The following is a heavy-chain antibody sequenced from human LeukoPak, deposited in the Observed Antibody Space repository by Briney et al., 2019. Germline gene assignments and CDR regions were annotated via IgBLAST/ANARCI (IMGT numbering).Heavy chain of an antibody. D-gene: IGHD3-22*01. CDR1: GFTSGFTFSDYG. CDR3: AKEYDASAYDVAFDS. CDR2: IRYDGANK. V-gene: IGHV3-30*02. Sequence: GGSLRLSCAASGFTSGFTFSDYGMHWVRQAPGKGLDWVAFIRYDGANKYYADSVEGRFTISRDDSTNTLYLQMNGLRAEDTGVYYSAKEYDASAYDVAFDSGGQGTLVTVSS. J-gene: IGHJ4*02.